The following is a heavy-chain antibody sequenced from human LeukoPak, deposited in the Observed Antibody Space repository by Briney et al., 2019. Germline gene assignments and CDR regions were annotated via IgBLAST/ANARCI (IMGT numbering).Heavy chain of an antibody. Sequence: GGSLRLSCAASGFTFSSYSMNWVRQAPGKGLERVSYISSSSSTIYYADSVKGRFTISRDNAKDSLYLQMNSLRDEDTAVYYCARDRQWLVNYYYYYGMDVWGQGTTVTVSS. CDR3: ARDRQWLVNYYYYYGMDV. D-gene: IGHD6-19*01. CDR2: ISSSSSTI. V-gene: IGHV3-48*02. J-gene: IGHJ6*02. CDR1: GFTFSSYS.